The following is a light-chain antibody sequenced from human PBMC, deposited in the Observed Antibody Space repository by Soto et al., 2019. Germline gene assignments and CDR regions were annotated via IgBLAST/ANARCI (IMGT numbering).Light chain of an antibody. Sequence: EIVLTQSPVTLSLSPGERATLSCRASHSVSSDLLWYQQKPGQSPRLLISDASNSATGIPPRFSGSGSGTDFILTISRLEPEDFAVYYCQQRNRWPLTFGGGTRVEIK. J-gene: IGKJ4*01. CDR2: DAS. CDR3: QQRNRWPLT. CDR1: HSVSSD. V-gene: IGKV3-11*01.